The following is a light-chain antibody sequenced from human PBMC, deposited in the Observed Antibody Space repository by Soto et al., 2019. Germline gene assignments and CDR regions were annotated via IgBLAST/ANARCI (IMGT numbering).Light chain of an antibody. CDR2: EVT. Sequence: QSVLTQPPSASASSGQSVTISCTGTSSDVGGYDYVSWYQHHPGKAPKLMIYEVTKRSSGVPDRFSGSKSGNTASLTVSGLLAEDEADYYCASYAGGNQVFGTGTKVTVL. J-gene: IGLJ1*01. CDR3: ASYAGGNQV. V-gene: IGLV2-8*01. CDR1: SSDVGGYDY.